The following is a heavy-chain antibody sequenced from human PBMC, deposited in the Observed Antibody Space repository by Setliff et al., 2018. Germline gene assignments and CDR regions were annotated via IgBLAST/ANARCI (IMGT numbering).Heavy chain of an antibody. D-gene: IGHD2-21*01. CDR1: GYVFTGYY. CDR2: VNPRTGST. J-gene: IGHJ4*02. V-gene: IGHV1-46*01. CDR3: ARDAVSNFDRGDSPAY. Sequence: GASVKVSCKASGYVFTGYYIHWVRHAPGQGFEWMGSVNPRTGSTAYAARFQGRITTTRDTSATTVYMTLGSLRSDDTAVYFCARDAVSNFDRGDSPAYWGRGTLVTAPQ.